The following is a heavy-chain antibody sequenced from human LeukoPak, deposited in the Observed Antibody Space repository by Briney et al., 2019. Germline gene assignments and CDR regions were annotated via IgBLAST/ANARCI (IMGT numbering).Heavy chain of an antibody. V-gene: IGHV6-1*01. CDR3: ARDALGSSSGWYYYYYGMDV. D-gene: IGHD6-19*01. CDR2: TYYRSKWYN. Sequence: HSQTLSLTCALSGDSVSSNSAAWNWIRQSPSRGLEWLGRTYYRSKWYNDYAVSVESRITINPDTSKNQFSLQLNSVTPEDTAVYYFARDALGSSSGWYYYYYGMDVWGQGTTVTVSS. CDR1: GDSVSSNSAA. J-gene: IGHJ6*02.